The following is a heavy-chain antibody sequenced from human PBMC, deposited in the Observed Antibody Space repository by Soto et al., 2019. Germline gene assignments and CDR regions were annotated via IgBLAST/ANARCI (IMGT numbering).Heavy chain of an antibody. D-gene: IGHD3-10*02. CDR1: GHTLSESS. CDR2: FDPDVGGT. J-gene: IGHJ6*02. CDR3: AAVLARIVREPSVTLGAYYYSMDV. V-gene: IGHV1-24*01. Sequence: RASVKVSCKVSGHTLSESSIHWVRQSPGRGLEWMGGFDPDVGGTKYAQEFQGRVTLAEDTSTDTAYMDLSSLTFGDTAVYYCAAVLARIVREPSVTLGAYYYSMDVWGQGTTVTVSS.